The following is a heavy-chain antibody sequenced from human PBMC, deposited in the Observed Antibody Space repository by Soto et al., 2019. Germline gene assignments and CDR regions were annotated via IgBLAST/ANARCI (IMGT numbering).Heavy chain of an antibody. Sequence: SETLSLTCTVSGGSISSYYWSWIRQPPGKGLEWIGYIYYSGSTNYNPSLKSRVTISVDTSKNQFSLKLSSVTAADTAVYYCAGGPMYSEKLFDYWGQGTLVTVS. J-gene: IGHJ4*02. D-gene: IGHD1-26*01. V-gene: IGHV4-59*08. CDR1: GGSISSYY. CDR2: IYYSGST. CDR3: AGGPMYSEKLFDY.